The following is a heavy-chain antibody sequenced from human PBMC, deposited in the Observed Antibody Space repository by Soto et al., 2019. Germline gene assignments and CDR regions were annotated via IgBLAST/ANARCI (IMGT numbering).Heavy chain of an antibody. CDR1: GGAFRGYY. D-gene: IGHD2-8*02. CDR2: INHSGST. CDR3: ARDKITGLFDY. V-gene: IGHV4-34*01. J-gene: IGHJ4*02. Sequence: SGTPSLTLAVYGGAFRGYYLARVRQPPGTGLEWIGEINHSGSTNYNPSLKSRVTISVDTSKNQFSLKLTSVTAADTAVYYCARDKITGLFDYWGQGTLVTVSS.